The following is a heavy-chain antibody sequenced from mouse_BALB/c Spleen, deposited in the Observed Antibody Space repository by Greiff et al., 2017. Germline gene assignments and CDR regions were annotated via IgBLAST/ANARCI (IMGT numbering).Heavy chain of an antibody. D-gene: IGHD1-1*01. CDR1: GFSLTGYG. CDR3: AREYGSSAFAY. V-gene: IGHV2-6-7*01. Sequence: VKVVESGPGLVAPSQSLSITCTVSGFSLTGYGVNWVRQPPGKGLEWLGMIWGDGSTDYNSALKSRLSISKDNSKSQVFLKMNSLQTADTARYYCAREYGSSAFAYWGQGTLVTVSA. J-gene: IGHJ3*01. CDR2: IWGDGST.